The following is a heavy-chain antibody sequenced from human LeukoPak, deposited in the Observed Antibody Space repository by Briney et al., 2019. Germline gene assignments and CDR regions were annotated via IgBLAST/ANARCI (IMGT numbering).Heavy chain of an antibody. D-gene: IGHD3-22*01. Sequence: GGSLRLSCAASGFTFDDYGMSWVRQAPGKGLEWVSGINWNGGSTGYADSVKGRFTISRDNAKNSLYLQMNSLRAADTALYYCARDAYYYDSSGYYFRPPVGYFDYWGQGTLVTVSS. J-gene: IGHJ4*02. CDR3: ARDAYYYDSSGYYFRPPVGYFDY. CDR1: GFTFDDYG. V-gene: IGHV3-20*04. CDR2: INWNGGST.